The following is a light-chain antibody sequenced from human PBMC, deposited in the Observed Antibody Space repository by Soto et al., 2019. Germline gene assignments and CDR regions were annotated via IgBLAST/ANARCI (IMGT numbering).Light chain of an antibody. J-gene: IGLJ2*01. V-gene: IGLV1-51*01. CDR2: DNN. CDR3: GTWDSRLRVVV. Sequence: QSVLTQPPSVSAAPRQKVAISCSGSSSSIGNNYVSWYHRVPGSAPKLLIYDNNERPSGIPDRFSGSKSGTSATTGLQTGDEGDYYCGTWDSRLRVVVFGGGTKLTVL. CDR1: SSSIGNNY.